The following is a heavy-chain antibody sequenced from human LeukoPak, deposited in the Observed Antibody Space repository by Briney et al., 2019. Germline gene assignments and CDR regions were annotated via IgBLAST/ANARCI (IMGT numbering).Heavy chain of an antibody. CDR2: IYYCGST. V-gene: IGHV4-59*08. J-gene: IGHJ5*02. D-gene: IGHD6-13*01. CDR3: ARAVIAAAGTGFPGQNWFDP. CDR1: GCFISSSY. Sequence: AKTLLISTTASGCFISSSYCCRSLQPPPVRLQGRGGIYYCGSTNYNPSLKSRVTISVDTSKNQFSLKLSSVTAADTAVYYCARAVIAAAGTGFPGQNWFDPWGQGTLVTVSS.